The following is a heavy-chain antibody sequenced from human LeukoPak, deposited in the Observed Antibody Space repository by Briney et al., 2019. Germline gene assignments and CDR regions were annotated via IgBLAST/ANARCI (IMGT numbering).Heavy chain of an antibody. Sequence: SETLSLTCTVSGGSISIFSWNWIRQPPGKGLEWIGYVSKSGSTNYNPTLKSRVTISVDTAKNQCSLKLSSVTAADTAVYYCARASSVHDAFDIWGQGTIVTVSS. J-gene: IGHJ3*02. CDR3: ARASSVHDAFDI. CDR2: VSKSGST. V-gene: IGHV4-59*12. D-gene: IGHD6-19*01. CDR1: GGSISIFS.